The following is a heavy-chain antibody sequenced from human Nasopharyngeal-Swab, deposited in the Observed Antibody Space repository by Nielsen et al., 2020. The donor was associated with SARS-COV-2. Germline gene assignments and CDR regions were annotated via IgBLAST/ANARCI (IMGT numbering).Heavy chain of an antibody. Sequence: VRQMPGKGLEWMGIFYPGDFSTRYSPSFQGQVTLSADKSISTAYLQWSSLRASDSAVYYCARGISGYNNGWLRGSSHYYGMDVWGQGTTVTVSS. CDR3: ARGISGYNNGWLRGSSHYYGMDV. V-gene: IGHV5-51*01. D-gene: IGHD6-19*01. J-gene: IGHJ6*02. CDR2: FYPGDFST.